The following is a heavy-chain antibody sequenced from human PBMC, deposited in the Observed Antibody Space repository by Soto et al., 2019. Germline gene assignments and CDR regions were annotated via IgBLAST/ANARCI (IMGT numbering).Heavy chain of an antibody. Sequence: QVQLVQSGAEVKKPGASVKVSCKASGYTFTSYYMHWVRQAPGQGLEWMGIINPSGGSTSYAQKFQGRVTMTGDTSTSTVYMELSSLRYEDTAVYYCARGTRISTTNYYYYGMDVWGQGTTVTVSS. CDR3: ARGTRISTTNYYYYGMDV. CDR2: INPSGGST. CDR1: GYTFTSYY. D-gene: IGHD2-2*01. J-gene: IGHJ6*02. V-gene: IGHV1-46*01.